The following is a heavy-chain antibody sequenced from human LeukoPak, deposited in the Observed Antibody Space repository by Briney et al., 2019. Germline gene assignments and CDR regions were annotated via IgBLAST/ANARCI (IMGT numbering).Heavy chain of an antibody. CDR3: ARGGRNDFWSGYYTAWNFDY. CDR1: GGSISSYY. V-gene: IGHV4-59*01. Sequence: SETLSLTCTVSGGSISSYYWSWIRQPPGKGLEWIGYIYYSGSTNYNPSLKSRVTISVDTSKNQFSLKLSSVTAADTAVYYCARGGRNDFWSGYYTAWNFDYWGQGTLVTVSS. D-gene: IGHD3-3*01. CDR2: IYYSGST. J-gene: IGHJ4*02.